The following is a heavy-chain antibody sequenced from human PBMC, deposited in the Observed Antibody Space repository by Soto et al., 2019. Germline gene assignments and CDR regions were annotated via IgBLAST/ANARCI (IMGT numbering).Heavy chain of an antibody. V-gene: IGHV3-73*01. J-gene: IGHJ6*03. CDR2: IRSKANSYAT. Sequence: GGSLRLSCAASGFTFSGSAMHWVRQASGKGLEWVGRIRSKANSYATAYAASVKGRFTISRDDSKNTAYLQMNSLKTEDTAVYYCTRHVSSSYYYYYYMDVWGKGTTVTVSS. CDR3: TRHVSSSYYYYYYMDV. CDR1: GFTFSGSA. D-gene: IGHD6-6*01.